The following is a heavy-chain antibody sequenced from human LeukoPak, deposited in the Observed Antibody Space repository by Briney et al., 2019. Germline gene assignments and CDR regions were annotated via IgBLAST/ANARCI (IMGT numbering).Heavy chain of an antibody. D-gene: IGHD3-10*01. CDR2: IYYSGTT. J-gene: IGHJ4*02. Sequence: PSETLSLTCAVSGGSISSSRYYWGWIRQPPGKGLEWIGSIYYSGTTYYNPSLKSRVTISVDTSKNQLSLKLSSVTAADTAVYYCASTGPMEGVVDYWGQGTLVTVSS. CDR1: GGSISSSRYY. CDR3: ASTGPMEGVVDY. V-gene: IGHV4-39*01.